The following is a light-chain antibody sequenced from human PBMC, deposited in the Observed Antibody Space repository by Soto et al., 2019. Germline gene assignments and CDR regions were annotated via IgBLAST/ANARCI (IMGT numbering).Light chain of an antibody. J-gene: IGKJ3*01. V-gene: IGKV3-15*01. CDR1: QSVRRN. CDR3: QLYGGAFT. CDR2: GAS. Sequence: EILMTQSPATLSVSPGERATLSCRASQSVRRNLAWYQQKPGQAPRLLIYGASTRATGIPARFSGSGSGTEFTLTISSLQSEDFAVYYCQLYGGAFTFGPGTKVDIK.